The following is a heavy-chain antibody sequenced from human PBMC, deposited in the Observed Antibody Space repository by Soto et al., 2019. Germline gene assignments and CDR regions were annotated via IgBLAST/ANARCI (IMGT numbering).Heavy chain of an antibody. CDR3: AKDRCSGGSCYIY. D-gene: IGHD2-15*01. CDR1: GFTFSSYA. V-gene: IGHV3-23*01. J-gene: IGHJ4*02. CDR2: ISGSGGST. Sequence: EVQLLESGGGLVQPGGSLRLSCAASGFTFSSYAMSWVRQAPGKGLEWVSAISGSGGSTYYADSVKGRFTISRDKSKNTLNLQMNSFGAEDTAVYYCAKDRCSGGSCYIYWGQGTLVSVSS.